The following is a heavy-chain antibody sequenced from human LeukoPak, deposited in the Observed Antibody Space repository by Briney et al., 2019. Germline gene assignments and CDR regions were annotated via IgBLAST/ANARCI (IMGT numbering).Heavy chain of an antibody. V-gene: IGHV4-34*01. CDR3: ARVPKLLNHNLFDP. CDR2: INHSGST. J-gene: IGHJ5*02. Sequence: PSETLSLTCAVYGGSFSGYYWSWIRQPPGKGLEWIGEINHSGSTNYNPSLKSRVTISVDTSKNQFSLKLSSVTAADTAVYYCARVPKLLNHNLFDPWGQGTLVTVSS. CDR1: GGSFSGYY. D-gene: IGHD1-14*01.